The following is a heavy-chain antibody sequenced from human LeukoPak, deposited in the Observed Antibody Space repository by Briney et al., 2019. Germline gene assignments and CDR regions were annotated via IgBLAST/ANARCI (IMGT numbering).Heavy chain of an antibody. D-gene: IGHD1-26*01. CDR2: ISAYNGNT. CDR3: ASGSSDKGYYYGMDV. V-gene: IGHV1-18*01. Sequence: ASVKVSCKASGYTFTSYGISWVRQAPGQGLEWMGWISAYNGNTNYAQKLQGRVTMTTDTSTSTAYMELRSLRSVDTAVYYCASGSSDKGYYYGMDVWGQGTTVTVSS. CDR1: GYTFTSYG. J-gene: IGHJ6*02.